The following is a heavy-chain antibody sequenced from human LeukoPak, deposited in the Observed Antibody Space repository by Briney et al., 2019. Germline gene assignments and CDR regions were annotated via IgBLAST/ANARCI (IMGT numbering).Heavy chain of an antibody. CDR2: IISDGSST. CDR1: GFTFSSYW. D-gene: IGHD6-13*01. Sequence: PGGSLRLSCTASGFTFSSYWMHWVRQAPGKGLVWVSRIISDGSSTDYADSVKGRFTISRDNAKNTLYLQMNSLRAEDTAVYYCAKEYSSSWYYFDYWGQGTLVTVSS. V-gene: IGHV3-74*01. J-gene: IGHJ4*02. CDR3: AKEYSSSWYYFDY.